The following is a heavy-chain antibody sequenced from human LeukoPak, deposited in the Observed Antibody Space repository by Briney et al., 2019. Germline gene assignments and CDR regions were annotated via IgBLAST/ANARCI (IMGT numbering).Heavy chain of an antibody. V-gene: IGHV1-2*02. Sequence: ASVKVSCRASGYTFIAYYMHWVRQAPGQGPEWMGWINPSSGGTNYAQKFQGRVTMTRDTSISTAYMELSELRSDDTAVYYCAGQKDPRPIDYWGQGTLVTVSS. J-gene: IGHJ4*02. CDR1: GYTFIAYY. CDR3: AGQKDPRPIDY. CDR2: INPSSGGT.